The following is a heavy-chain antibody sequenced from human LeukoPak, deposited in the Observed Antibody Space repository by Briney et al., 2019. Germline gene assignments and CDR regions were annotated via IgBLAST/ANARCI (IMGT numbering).Heavy chain of an antibody. CDR2: VNPYSGDT. CDR1: GYTFTAYY. CDR3: ARSYDFWSGTPFDT. V-gene: IGHV1-2*02. Sequence: GASVNVSCKASGYTFTAYYMHWVRPAPGQGLDWMGWVNPYSGDTNYAQKFQGRVTMTRDTSSSTAYMEMSRLRCHDTGVYYCARSYDFWSGTPFDTWGQGTLVTVSS. J-gene: IGHJ5*02. D-gene: IGHD3-3*01.